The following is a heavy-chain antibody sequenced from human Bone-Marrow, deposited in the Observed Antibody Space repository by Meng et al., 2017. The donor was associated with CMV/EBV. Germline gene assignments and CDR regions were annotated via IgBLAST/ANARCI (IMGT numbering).Heavy chain of an antibody. CDR1: GFTFSSYW. J-gene: IGHJ5*02. V-gene: IGHV3-74*01. D-gene: IGHD6-19*01. CDR3: AKDRKGTGWWLDL. CDR2: INSDGSST. Sequence: GESLKISCAASGFTFSSYWMHWVRQAPGKGLVWVSRINSDGSSTSYADSVKGRFTISRDNIRNSLYLQMRSLRVDDTALYYCAKDRKGTGWWLDLWGQGSLVTVSS.